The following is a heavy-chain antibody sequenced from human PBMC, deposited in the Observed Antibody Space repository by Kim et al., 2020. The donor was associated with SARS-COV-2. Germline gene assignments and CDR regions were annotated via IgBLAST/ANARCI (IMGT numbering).Heavy chain of an antibody. Sequence: TSYNPSLKCRVTISVYTCKNQFSMRMSSVTAADTAVYYCANLGYGDSRDYWGQGTLVTVPS. V-gene: IGHV4-39*01. CDR2: T. J-gene: IGHJ4*02. D-gene: IGHD4-17*01. CDR3: ANLGYGDSRDY.